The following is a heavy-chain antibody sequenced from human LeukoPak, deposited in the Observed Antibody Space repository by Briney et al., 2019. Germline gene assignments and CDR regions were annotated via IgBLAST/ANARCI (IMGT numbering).Heavy chain of an antibody. CDR1: GGSFSGYY. J-gene: IGHJ4*02. D-gene: IGHD6-13*01. Sequence: SETLSLTCAVYGGSFSGYYWSWIRQPPGKGLEWIGEINHSGSTNYNPSLKSRVTISVDTSKNQFSLKLISVTAADTAVYYCARAIGAADSYWGQGTLVTVSS. CDR3: ARAIGAADSY. CDR2: INHSGST. V-gene: IGHV4-34*01.